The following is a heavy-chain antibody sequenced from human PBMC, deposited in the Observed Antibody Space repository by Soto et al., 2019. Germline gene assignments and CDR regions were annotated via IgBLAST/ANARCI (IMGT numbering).Heavy chain of an antibody. V-gene: IGHV4-4*02. CDR2: IYQSGST. D-gene: IGHD4-17*01. J-gene: IGHJ6*02. CDR3: ARTRLNTTVITGYYYYGMDV. Sequence: SETLSLTCAVSGGSISSSNWWSWVRQPPGKGLEWIGEIYQSGSTNYNPSLKSRVTISVDKAKNQFSLKLSSVTAADTAVYYCARTRLNTTVITGYYYYGMDVWGQGTTVTVSS. CDR1: GGSISSSNW.